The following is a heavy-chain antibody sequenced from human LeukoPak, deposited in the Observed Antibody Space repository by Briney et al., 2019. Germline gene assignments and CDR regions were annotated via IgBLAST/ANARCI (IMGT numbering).Heavy chain of an antibody. D-gene: IGHD3-22*01. Sequence: GGSLRLSCAASGFTFSSYWMSWVRQAPGKGLEWVANIKQDGSEKYYVDSVKGRFTISRDNAKNSLYLQMNSLRAEDTAVYYCAREGRHYYDSSGYGHWGQGTLVTVSS. CDR1: GFTFSSYW. CDR2: IKQDGSEK. J-gene: IGHJ4*02. V-gene: IGHV3-7*01. CDR3: AREGRHYYDSSGYGH.